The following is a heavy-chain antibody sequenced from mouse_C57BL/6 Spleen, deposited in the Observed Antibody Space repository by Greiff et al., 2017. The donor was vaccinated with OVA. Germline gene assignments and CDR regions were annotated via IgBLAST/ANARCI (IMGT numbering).Heavy chain of an antibody. CDR3: ARKGGVVDWYFDV. J-gene: IGHJ1*03. CDR2: INPNNGGT. V-gene: IGHV1-18*01. Sequence: VQLQQSGPELVKPGASVKIPCKASGYTFTDYNMDWVKQSHGKSLEWIGDINPNNGGTIYNQKFKGKATLTVDKSSSTAYMELRSLTSEDTAVYYCARKGGVVDWYFDVWGTGTTVTVSS. D-gene: IGHD1-1*01. CDR1: GYTFTDYN.